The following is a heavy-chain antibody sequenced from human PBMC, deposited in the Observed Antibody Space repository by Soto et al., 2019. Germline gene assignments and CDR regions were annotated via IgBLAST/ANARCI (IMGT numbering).Heavy chain of an antibody. J-gene: IGHJ6*03. D-gene: IGHD3-16*01. CDR3: GKGSDYVLKGAPFRKVEYYCYYMYV. CDR1: GFTFSNFA. CDR2: ISGSSDNK. V-gene: IGHV3-23*01. Sequence: EVQLLESGGALVQSGGSLRLSCAASGFTFSNFAMSWVRQAPGKGLEWVSGISGSSDNKDHADSVKGRFTISRDNSKNTLYLQMNSLRAEDTAVYYCGKGSDYVLKGAPFRKVEYYCYYMYVWGKGTAVTVSS.